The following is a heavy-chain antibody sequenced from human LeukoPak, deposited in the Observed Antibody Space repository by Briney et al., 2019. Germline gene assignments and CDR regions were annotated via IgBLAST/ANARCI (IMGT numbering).Heavy chain of an antibody. CDR1: GFTFSSYA. CDR2: ISYDGSNK. J-gene: IGHJ6*02. V-gene: IGHV3-30*04. D-gene: IGHD6-19*01. CDR3: ARDQGRRSSGWYYYGMDV. Sequence: GGSLRLPCAASGFTFSSYAMHWVRQAPGKGLEWVAVISYDGSNKYYADPVKGRFTISRDNSKNTLYLQMNSLRAEDTAVYYCARDQGRRSSGWYYYGMDVWGQGTTVTVSS.